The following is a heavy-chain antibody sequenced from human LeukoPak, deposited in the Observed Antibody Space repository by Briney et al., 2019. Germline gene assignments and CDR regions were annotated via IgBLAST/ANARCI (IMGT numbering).Heavy chain of an antibody. CDR1: GYPFTTYW. D-gene: IGHD2-2*01. J-gene: IGHJ3*02. CDR2: VAPGDSDT. V-gene: IGHV5-51*01. Sequence: GESLKISCKGSGYPFTTYWIGWVRQMPGKGLEGMGIVAPGDSDTRYSPSFQGQVTISADKSIRTAYLQWSSLKASDTAMYYCARRYCSSTFCHGAFDIWGQGTMVTVSS. CDR3: ARRYCSSTFCHGAFDI.